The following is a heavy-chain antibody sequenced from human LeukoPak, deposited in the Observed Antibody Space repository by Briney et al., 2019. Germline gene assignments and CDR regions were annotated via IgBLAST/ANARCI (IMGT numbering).Heavy chain of an antibody. J-gene: IGHJ6*02. V-gene: IGHV1-8*01. D-gene: IGHD3-10*01. CDR2: MNPNSGNT. CDR1: GYTFTSYD. Sequence: ASVKVSCKASGYTFTSYDINWVRQATGQGLEWMGWMNPNSGNTGYAQKFQGRVTMTRNTSKSTAYMELSSLRSEDTAVYYCARLNMVRGVYYYYGMDVWGQGTTVTVSS. CDR3: ARLNMVRGVYYYYGMDV.